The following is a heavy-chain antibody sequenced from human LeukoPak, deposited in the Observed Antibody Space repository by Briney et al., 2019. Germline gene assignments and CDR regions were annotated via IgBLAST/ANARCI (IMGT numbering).Heavy chain of an antibody. CDR2: ITTSDGNT. CDR1: GFTFSSYT. J-gene: IGHJ4*02. CDR3: AKTGRITMIVVVIPADYYFDY. D-gene: IGHD3-22*01. V-gene: IGHV3-23*01. Sequence: GGSLRLSCAASGFTFSSYTMSWVRQAPGKGLEWVSTITTSDGNTYYADAVKDRFTVSRDNSKNTLFLQMNSLRAEDTAVYYCAKTGRITMIVVVIPADYYFDYWGQGTLVTVSS.